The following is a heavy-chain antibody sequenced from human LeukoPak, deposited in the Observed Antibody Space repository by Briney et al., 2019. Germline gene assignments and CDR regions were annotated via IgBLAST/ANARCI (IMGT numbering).Heavy chain of an antibody. J-gene: IGHJ4*02. D-gene: IGHD4-11*01. V-gene: IGHV3-7*02. CDR1: GVTFNSHW. CDR2: INQDKTAL. Sequence: GGSLRLSCEASGVTFNSHWMSWVRQAPGEGLEWVASINQDKTALRYVDSVRGRFTISRDNARSLLYLEMSSLRAEDTAVYFCARLKDYRTVYDYWGPGTLVTVSS. CDR3: ARLKDYRTVYDY.